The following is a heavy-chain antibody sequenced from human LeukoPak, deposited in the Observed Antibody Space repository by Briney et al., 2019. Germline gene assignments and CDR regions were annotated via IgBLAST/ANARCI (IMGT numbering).Heavy chain of an antibody. J-gene: IGHJ4*02. Sequence: PSETLSLTCTVSGGSISSYYWSWIRQPPGKGLEWIGYIYYSGSTNYNPSLKSRVTISIDTSKNQFSLKLSSVTAADTAVYYCARDATGVALDYWGQGTLVTVSS. CDR1: GGSISSYY. CDR3: ARDATGVALDY. D-gene: IGHD3-3*01. V-gene: IGHV4-59*01. CDR2: IYYSGST.